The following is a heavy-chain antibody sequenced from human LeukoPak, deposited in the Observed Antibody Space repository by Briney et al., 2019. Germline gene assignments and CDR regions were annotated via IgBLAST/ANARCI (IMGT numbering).Heavy chain of an antibody. V-gene: IGHV4-39*01. CDR1: GGSISSSSYY. Sequence: SETLSLTCTVSGGSISSSSYYWGWIRQPPGKGLEWIGSIYYSGSTYYNPSPKSRVTISVGTSKNQFSLKLSSVTAADTAVYYCARRRRAVAGTSSYYGMDVWGQGTTVTVSS. J-gene: IGHJ6*02. D-gene: IGHD6-19*01. CDR3: ARRRRAVAGTSSYYGMDV. CDR2: IYYSGST.